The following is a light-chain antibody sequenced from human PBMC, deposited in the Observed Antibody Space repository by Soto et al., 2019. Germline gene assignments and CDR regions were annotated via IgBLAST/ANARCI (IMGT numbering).Light chain of an antibody. CDR1: QSVSRN. J-gene: IGKJ1*01. V-gene: IGKV3-15*01. Sequence: DIVVTQSPATLSVSPGERATLSCRASQSVSRNLAWYQQKPGQSPRLLIYAASTRATGIPARFSGSGSGTEFTLTISNLQSEDFAVYYCEHYNNWPRTFGQGTKVDIK. CDR2: AAS. CDR3: EHYNNWPRT.